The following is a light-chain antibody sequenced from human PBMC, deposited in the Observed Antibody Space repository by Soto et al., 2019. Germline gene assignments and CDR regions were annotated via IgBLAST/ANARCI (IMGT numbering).Light chain of an antibody. CDR1: QSVSSN. V-gene: IGKV3-15*01. CDR2: GAS. Sequence: EIVMTQSPATLSVSPGERATLSCRASQSVSSNLAWYQQKPGQAPRLLIYGASTRATVIPAKFSGSGSGTEFTLTISSLQSEDFAVYCCQQYNSWPRPFGQGTKVEI. CDR3: QQYNSWPRP. J-gene: IGKJ1*01.